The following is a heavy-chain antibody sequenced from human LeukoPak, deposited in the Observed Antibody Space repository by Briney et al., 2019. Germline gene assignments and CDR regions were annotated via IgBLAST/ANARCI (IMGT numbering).Heavy chain of an antibody. CDR3: ARDGVVPAAISYMDV. D-gene: IGHD2-2*02. V-gene: IGHV3-30*02. J-gene: IGHJ6*03. CDR1: GFTFSSYG. CDR2: IRYDGSNK. Sequence: GGSLRLSCAASGFTFSSYGMHWVRQAPGKGLEWVAFIRYDGSNKYYADSVKGRFTISRDNAKNSLYLQMNSLRAEDTAVYYCARDGVVPAAISYMDVWGKGTTVTISS.